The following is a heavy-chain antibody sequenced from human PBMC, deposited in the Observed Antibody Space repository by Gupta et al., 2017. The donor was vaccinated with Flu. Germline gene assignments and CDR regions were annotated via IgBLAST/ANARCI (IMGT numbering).Heavy chain of an antibody. D-gene: IGHD3-22*01. J-gene: IGHJ6*02. CDR1: GYTSTSYD. V-gene: IGHV1-8*01. Sequence: QVQLVQSGAEGKKRGASVKVSCKASGYTSTSYDVNAVRQDPGQGFEWMGWMNPSSGNTGYAQKCQGRVTMTRSTSISTAYMELSSLRSEDTAVYYCARGGYSHDSSGYWNDYYYYGMDVWGQGTTVTGSS. CDR3: ARGGYSHDSSGYWNDYYYYGMDV. CDR2: MNPSSGNT.